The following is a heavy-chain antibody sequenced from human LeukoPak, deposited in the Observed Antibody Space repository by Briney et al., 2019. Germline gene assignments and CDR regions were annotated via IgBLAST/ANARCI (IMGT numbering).Heavy chain of an antibody. V-gene: IGHV1-69*02. J-gene: IGHJ4*02. CDR2: IIPILGIA. CDR3: ARPLGHDSSGYFDY. Sequence: SVKVSCKASGDTFSSYTICWVRQAPGQGLEWMGRIIPILGIANYAQKFQGRVTITADKSTSTACMELSSLRSEDTAVYYCARPLGHDSSGYFDYWGQGTLVTVSS. D-gene: IGHD3-22*01. CDR1: GDTFSSYT.